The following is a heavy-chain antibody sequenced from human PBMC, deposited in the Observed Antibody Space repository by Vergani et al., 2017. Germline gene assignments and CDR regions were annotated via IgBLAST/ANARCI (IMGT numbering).Heavy chain of an antibody. CDR1: GGSLSSGGYS. J-gene: IGHJ6*02. CDR3: ARGAGVGYCYYYGMDV. Sequence: QLQLQESGSGLVKPSQTLSLPCAVSGGSLSSGGYSLSWIRQPPGKGLEWLGYIYHSGSTYYNPSLKSRVTISVDRSKNQFSLKLSSVTAADTAVYYCARGAGVGYCYYYGMDVWGQGTTVTVSS. V-gene: IGHV4-30-2*01. CDR2: IYHSGST. D-gene: IGHD1-26*01.